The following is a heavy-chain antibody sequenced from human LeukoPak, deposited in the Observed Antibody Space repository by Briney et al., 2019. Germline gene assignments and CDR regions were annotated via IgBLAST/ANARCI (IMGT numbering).Heavy chain of an antibody. CDR3: AKTGFQWGYYYYYMDV. V-gene: IGHV3-30-3*02. Sequence: GGSLRLSCAASGFTFSSYAMHWVRQAPGKGLEWVAVISYDGSNKYYADSVKGRFTISRDNSKNTLYLQMNSLRAEDTAVYSCAKTGFQWGYYYYYMDVWGRGTTVTVSS. CDR1: GFTFSSYA. CDR2: ISYDGSNK. D-gene: IGHD1-14*01. J-gene: IGHJ6*03.